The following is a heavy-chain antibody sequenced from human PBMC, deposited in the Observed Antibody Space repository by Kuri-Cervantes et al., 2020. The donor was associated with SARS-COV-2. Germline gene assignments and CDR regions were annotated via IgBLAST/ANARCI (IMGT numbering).Heavy chain of an antibody. V-gene: IGHV4-39*01. J-gene: IGHJ5*02. CDR1: GGSIGSGDYY. D-gene: IGHD4-11*01. CDR2: IYYSGST. Sequence: SETLSLTCTVSGGSIGSGDYYWSWIRQPPGKGLEWIGSIYYSGSTYYNPSLKSRVAISVGTSKNQFSLKLSSVTAADTAVYYCVRGPETVTADSNWFDPWGQGTLVTVSS. CDR3: VRGPETVTADSNWFDP.